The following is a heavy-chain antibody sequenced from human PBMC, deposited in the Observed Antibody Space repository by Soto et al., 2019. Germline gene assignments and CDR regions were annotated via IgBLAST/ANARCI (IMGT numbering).Heavy chain of an antibody. CDR2: ISYDGSNK. Sequence: GGSLRLSCAASGFTFSSYAMHWVRQAPGKGLEWVAVISYDGSNKYYADSVKGRFTISRDNSKNTLYLQMNSLRAEDTAVYYCARSFYCSCGSCYSGAYYWGQGSLVTVSA. D-gene: IGHD2-15*01. V-gene: IGHV3-30-3*01. CDR3: ARSFYCSCGSCYSGAYY. CDR1: GFTFSSYA. J-gene: IGHJ4*02.